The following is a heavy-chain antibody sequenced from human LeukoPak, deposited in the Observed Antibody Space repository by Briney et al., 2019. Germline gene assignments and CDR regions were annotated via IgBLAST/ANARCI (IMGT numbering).Heavy chain of an antibody. CDR1: GYRFTNSW. D-gene: IGHD2-2*02. CDR2: INPADSEI. V-gene: IGHV5-51*01. J-gene: IGHJ4*02. CDR3: SRQGCTTTSCHTIES. Sequence: GESLKVSCKGSGYRFTNSWIGWVRQMPGKGLELMGIINPADSEIRYSPSFQGRVTISVDKSSSTAYLQWSSLKASDTAMYYCSRQGCTTTSCHTIESWGQGTLVTVPS.